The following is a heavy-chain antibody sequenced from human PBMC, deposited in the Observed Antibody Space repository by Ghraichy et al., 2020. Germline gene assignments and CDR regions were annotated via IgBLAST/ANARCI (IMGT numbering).Heavy chain of an antibody. V-gene: IGHV4-59*01. CDR3: ARSLCRSTSCYGDYYFDY. Sequence: SETLSLTCTVSGGSISSYYWSWIRQPPGKGLEWIGYIYYSGSTNYNPSLKSRVTISVDTSKNQFSLKLSSVTAADTAVYYCARSLCRSTSCYGDYYFDYWGQGTLVTVSS. CDR2: IYYSGST. J-gene: IGHJ4*02. CDR1: GGSISSYY. D-gene: IGHD2-2*01.